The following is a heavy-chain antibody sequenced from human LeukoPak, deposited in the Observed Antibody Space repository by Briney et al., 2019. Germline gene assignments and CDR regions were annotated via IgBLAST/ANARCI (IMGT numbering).Heavy chain of an antibody. J-gene: IGHJ4*02. D-gene: IGHD3-22*01. V-gene: IGHV3-43*02. Sequence: PGGSLRLSCAASGFTFDDYGMHWVCHAPGKGLEWVCLVGGDGGSTYYADSVQGRFTISRDNSKNSLFLQMKSLRTDDTALYYCGKEPHYYDRSGYFWGQGTLVTVAS. CDR3: GKEPHYYDRSGYF. CDR1: GFTFDDYG. CDR2: VGGDGGST.